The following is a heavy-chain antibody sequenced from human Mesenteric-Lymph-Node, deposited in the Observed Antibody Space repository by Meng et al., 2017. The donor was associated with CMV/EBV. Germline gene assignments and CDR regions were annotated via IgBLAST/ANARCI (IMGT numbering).Heavy chain of an antibody. CDR3: ARLTTVLDGFDP. D-gene: IGHD4-11*01. V-gene: IGHV3-48*03. J-gene: IGHJ5*02. CDR1: GFIFSSYE. Sequence: GGSLRLSCAASGFIFSSYEMNWVRQAPGKGLEWVSFISDTGNNRYYADSVKGRFTISRDNAKNSLYLQMDNLRAEDTAVYYCARLTTVLDGFDPWGQGTLVTVSS. CDR2: ISDTGNNR.